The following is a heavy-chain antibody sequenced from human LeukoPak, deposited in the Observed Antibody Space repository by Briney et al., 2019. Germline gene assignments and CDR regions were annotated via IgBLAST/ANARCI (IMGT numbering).Heavy chain of an antibody. D-gene: IGHD6-13*01. J-gene: IGHJ1*01. CDR2: ISPILGIT. CDR1: GGTFSSYA. CDR3: ARDSARSSSWADH. V-gene: IGHV1-69*04. Sequence: SVKVSCKASGGTFSSYAISWVRQAPGQGLEWMGRISPILGITNYAQKFQGRVTITADKSTNTAYMELSSLRSEDTAMYYCARDSARSSSWADHWGQGTLVTVSS.